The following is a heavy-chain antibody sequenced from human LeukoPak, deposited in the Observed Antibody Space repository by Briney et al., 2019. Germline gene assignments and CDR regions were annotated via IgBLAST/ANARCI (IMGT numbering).Heavy chain of an antibody. V-gene: IGHV1-46*01. CDR1: GYTFTNYY. J-gene: IGHJ4*02. Sequence: ASVKVSCKASGYTFTNYYIHWVRQAPGQGLEWMGIINASGGGTSYAQKFQGRVTMTRDTSTSTVYMELSSQRSEDTAIYYCARARHYRYSETYDSDYWGQGTLVTVSS. D-gene: IGHD1-26*01. CDR2: INASGGGT. CDR3: ARARHYRYSETYDSDY.